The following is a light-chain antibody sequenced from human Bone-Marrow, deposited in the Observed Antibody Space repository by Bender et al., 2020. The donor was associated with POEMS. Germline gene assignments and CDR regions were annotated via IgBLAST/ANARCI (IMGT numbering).Light chain of an antibody. J-gene: IGLJ1*01. V-gene: IGLV3-1*01. CDR3: KTWDSNTAAFV. CDR1: KLGDQY. CDR2: EDS. Sequence: SYELTQPPAVSVSPGQTASIICSGEKLGDQYVSWYQQKPGQPPILVIYEDSKRPPGIPERFSGSDSGNTATLAIRGIQAVDEADYYCKTWDSNTAAFVFGSGTTVTVL.